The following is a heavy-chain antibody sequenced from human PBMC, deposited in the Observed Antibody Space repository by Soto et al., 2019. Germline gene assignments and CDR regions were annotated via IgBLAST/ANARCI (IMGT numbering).Heavy chain of an antibody. Sequence: TSETLSLTCTVSGGSISSSSYYWGWIRQPPGKGLEWIGSIYYSGSTYYNPSLKSRVTISVDTSKNQFSLKLSSVTAADTAVYYCARRRDYGSGSYNPKTYYFDYWGQGTLVTVSS. CDR1: GGSISSSSYY. CDR2: IYYSGST. J-gene: IGHJ4*02. CDR3: ARRRDYGSGSYNPKTYYFDY. V-gene: IGHV4-39*01. D-gene: IGHD3-10*01.